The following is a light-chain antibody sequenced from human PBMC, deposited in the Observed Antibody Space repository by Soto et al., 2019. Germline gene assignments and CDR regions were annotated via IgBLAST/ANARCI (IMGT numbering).Light chain of an antibody. CDR2: GAS. CDR3: QQFKSYPIT. V-gene: IGKV3-20*01. CDR1: QSVSNNY. Sequence: EIVLPQSPGTLSLSPGDSAPLSCRASQSVSNNYLAWYQQKPGQAPRLLIYGASNRATGIPDRFSGSGSGTEFTLTISSLQPEDFGTYYCQQFKSYPITFGQGTRLEIK. J-gene: IGKJ5*01.